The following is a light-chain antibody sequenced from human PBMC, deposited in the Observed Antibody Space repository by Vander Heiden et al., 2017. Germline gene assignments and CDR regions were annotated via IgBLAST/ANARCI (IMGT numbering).Light chain of an antibody. Sequence: DIQMTQSPSSLSASVGDRVTITCRASQSISSYLNWYQQKPGKAPKLLIYAASSLQSGVPSRFSGSGSGTDFTLTISRLQPEDFATYYCQQSYSTPNTFGQGTQLEIK. CDR1: QSISSY. CDR2: AAS. V-gene: IGKV1-39*01. J-gene: IGKJ5*01. CDR3: QQSYSTPNT.